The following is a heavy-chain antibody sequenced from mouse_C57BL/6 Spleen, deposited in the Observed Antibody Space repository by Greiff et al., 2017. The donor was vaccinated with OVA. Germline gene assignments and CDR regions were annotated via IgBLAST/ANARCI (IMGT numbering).Heavy chain of an antibody. Sequence: EVKLVESGGGLVQPGGSLSLSCAASGFTFTDYYMSWVRQPPGKALEWLGFIRNKANGYTTEYSASVKGRFTISRDNSQSILYLQMNALRAEDSATYYCARYYYGSVNYWGQGTTLTVSS. CDR1: GFTFTDYY. CDR3: ARYYYGSVNY. D-gene: IGHD1-1*01. V-gene: IGHV7-3*01. J-gene: IGHJ2*01. CDR2: IRNKANGYTT.